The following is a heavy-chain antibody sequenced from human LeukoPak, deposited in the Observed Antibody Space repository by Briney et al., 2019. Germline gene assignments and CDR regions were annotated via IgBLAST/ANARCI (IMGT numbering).Heavy chain of an antibody. CDR3: AKDSSSWTMGYFDY. CDR1: GFTFSSYA. J-gene: IGHJ4*02. Sequence: SGGSLRLSCAASGFTFSSYAMSWVRQAPGKGLEWVSAISGSGGSTYYADSVKGRFTISRDNSKNTLYLQMNSLRAEDTAVYYCAKDSSSWTMGYFDYWGQGTLVTVSS. CDR2: ISGSGGST. D-gene: IGHD6-13*01. V-gene: IGHV3-23*01.